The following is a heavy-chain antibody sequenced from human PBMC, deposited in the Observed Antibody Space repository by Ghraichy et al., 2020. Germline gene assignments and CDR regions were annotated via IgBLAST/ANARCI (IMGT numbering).Heavy chain of an antibody. CDR3: ASRYCSSTSCHYMDV. V-gene: IGHV3-48*02. D-gene: IGHD2-2*01. CDR2: ISSRSDT. CDR1: GFNFNTYG. Sequence: LSLTCAASGFNFNTYGMNWVRQAPGKGLEWISHISSRSDTFYADSVKGRFTISRDNAKDSLYLQMNSLRDEDTAVYYCASRYCSSTSCHYMDVWGKGTTVTVSS. J-gene: IGHJ6*03.